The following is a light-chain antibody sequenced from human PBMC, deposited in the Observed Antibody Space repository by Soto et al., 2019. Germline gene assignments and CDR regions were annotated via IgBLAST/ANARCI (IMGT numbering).Light chain of an antibody. CDR3: CSYVGSCTYV. V-gene: IGLV2-11*01. CDR1: SSDVGGHNF. J-gene: IGLJ1*01. Sequence: QSALTQPRSVSGSPGQSVTISCTGTSSDVGGHNFVSWYQQHPGKAPQLMIYDVTKRPSGVPDRFSGSKSGNTASLTISGLQAEDEADYYCCSYVGSCTYVFGTGTKVTVL. CDR2: DVT.